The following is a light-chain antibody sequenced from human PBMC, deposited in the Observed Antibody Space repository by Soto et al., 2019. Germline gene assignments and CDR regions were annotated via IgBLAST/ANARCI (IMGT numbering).Light chain of an antibody. Sequence: VVLTQSPATLSLSPGERATLSCRASQTVDNYLAWYQQNPGQAPRLLIYDASNRATGIPPRFSGSGSGTDFTLTISSLEPAEFAVYYCQQRSDWALTFGGGTKVE. CDR1: QTVDNY. V-gene: IGKV3-11*01. J-gene: IGKJ4*01. CDR2: DAS. CDR3: QQRSDWALT.